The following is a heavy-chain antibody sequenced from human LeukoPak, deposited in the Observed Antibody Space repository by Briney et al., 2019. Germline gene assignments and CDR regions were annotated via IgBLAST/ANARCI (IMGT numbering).Heavy chain of an antibody. Sequence: QPGGSLRLSCAASGFTFSDLWMIWVRQAPGKGLEWVAKINPEGNIETYVDSVKGRFTISRDNTKNSLYLQMNALRAEDTAVYYCPRDPRWRFDYWGQGTLVTVPS. CDR2: INPEGNIE. D-gene: IGHD3-16*02. CDR1: GFTFSDLW. CDR3: PRDPRWRFDY. J-gene: IGHJ4*02. V-gene: IGHV3-7*04.